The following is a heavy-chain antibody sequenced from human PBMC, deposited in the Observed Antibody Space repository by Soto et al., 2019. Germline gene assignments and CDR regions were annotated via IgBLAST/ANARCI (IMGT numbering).Heavy chain of an antibody. CDR2: INPRSADT. CDR1: GYTFIGYY. CDR3: GREGVGATPLGWFDP. J-gene: IGHJ5*02. D-gene: IGHD1-26*01. Sequence: QVQLVQAGAEVKKPGASVKVSCEASGYTFIGYYIHLVRQAPGQGLEWMGRINPRSADTTYAQKFQGRLTMTRDTSSSTAYMELSSLRSDDTAVYYCGREGVGATPLGWFDPWGQGSLVTVSS. V-gene: IGHV1-2*06.